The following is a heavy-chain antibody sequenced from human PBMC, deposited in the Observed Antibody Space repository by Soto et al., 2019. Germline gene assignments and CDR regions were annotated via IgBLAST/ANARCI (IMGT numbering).Heavy chain of an antibody. J-gene: IGHJ5*02. CDR1: GDSISNSRFY. Sequence: SETLSLTCSVSGDSISNSRFYWAWIRQPPGEGLEWIGSIYHTGNAYYNPSLKSRVTISVDRSKNQFSLKLSSVTAADTAVYYCARVGPPADPWGQGTLVTVSS. CDR2: IYHTGNA. V-gene: IGHV4-39*07. CDR3: ARVGPPADP.